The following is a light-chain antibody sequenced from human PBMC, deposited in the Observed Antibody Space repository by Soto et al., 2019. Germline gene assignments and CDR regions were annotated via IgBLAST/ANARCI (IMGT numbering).Light chain of an antibody. CDR1: QSVSSN. J-gene: IGKJ5*01. CDR3: QQYNNWPPIT. Sequence: EIVLTQSPGTLSLSPGEIATLFFSASQSVSSNYLAWYQQKPGQAPRLLIYDASNRATGIPARFSGSGSGTEFTLTISSLQSEDFAVYYCQQYNNWPPITFGQGTRLEI. V-gene: IGKV3D-15*01. CDR2: DAS.